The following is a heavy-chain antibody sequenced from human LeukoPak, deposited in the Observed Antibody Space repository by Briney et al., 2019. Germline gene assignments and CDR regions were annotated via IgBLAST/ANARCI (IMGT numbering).Heavy chain of an antibody. D-gene: IGHD3-16*01. CDR3: AKDLKAVLFAYFVY. CDR1: GLAFSAYK. CDR2: ISTDGYTT. V-gene: IGHV3-74*01. J-gene: IGHJ4*02. Sequence: GGSLRLSCAASGLAFSAYKMHWVRQAPRKGLVWVSRISTDGYTTDYADFVQGRFTASRDNTKNTWSLEMNSLRAEDTAVYYCAKDLKAVLFAYFVYWGQGALVTVSS.